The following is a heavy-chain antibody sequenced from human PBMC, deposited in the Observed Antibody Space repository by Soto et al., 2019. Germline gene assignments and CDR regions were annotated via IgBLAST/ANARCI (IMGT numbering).Heavy chain of an antibody. CDR2: IYYSGST. V-gene: IGHV4-39*01. CDR3: ARHATDHDAFDI. J-gene: IGHJ3*02. Sequence: SETLSLTCTVSGGSISSSSYYWGWIRQPPGKGLEWIGSIYYSGSTYYNPSLKSRVTISVDTSKSQFSLKLSSVTAADTAVYYCARHATDHDAFDIWGQGTMVTVSS. CDR1: GGSISSSSYY.